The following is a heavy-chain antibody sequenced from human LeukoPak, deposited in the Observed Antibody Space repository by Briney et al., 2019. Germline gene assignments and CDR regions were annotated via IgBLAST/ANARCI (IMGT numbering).Heavy chain of an antibody. V-gene: IGHV3-53*01. CDR2: IFGGGDT. CDR3: WRPNVLSSVDF. J-gene: IGHJ4*02. Sequence: GGSLRLSCAGSGYTVGSNYMTWVRQAPGKGLEWVSLIFGGGDTRYADSVKGRFTISKDNSKNTVYLQMNSLRADDTAVYFCWRPNVLSSVDFWGQGTLVAVAS. CDR1: GYTVGSNY. D-gene: IGHD5/OR15-5a*01.